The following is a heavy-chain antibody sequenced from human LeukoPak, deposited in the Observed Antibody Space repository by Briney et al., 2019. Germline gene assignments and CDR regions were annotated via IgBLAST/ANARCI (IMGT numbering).Heavy chain of an antibody. V-gene: IGHV3-48*01. CDR2: ISSGSSTI. CDR1: GFTFSSYS. CDR3: ARTTSRYDY. Sequence: GGSLRLSCAASGFTFSSYSMNWVRQAPGKGLEWISYISSGSSTIYYADSVKGRFTISRDNAKNSLYLQMNSLRVEDTAVYYCARTTSRYDYWGQGTLVTVSS. D-gene: IGHD1-14*01. J-gene: IGHJ4*02.